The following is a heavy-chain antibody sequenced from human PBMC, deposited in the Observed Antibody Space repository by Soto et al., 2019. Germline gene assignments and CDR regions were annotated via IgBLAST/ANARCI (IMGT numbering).Heavy chain of an antibody. CDR1: GGSISSYY. Sequence: SETLSLTCTVSGGSISSYYWSWIRQPPGKGLEWIGYIYYSGSTNYNPSLKSRVTISVDTSNNQFSLKLSSVTAADTAVYYCARRDGSCFDYWGQGTLVTVSS. CDR2: IYYSGST. CDR3: ARRDGSCFDY. J-gene: IGHJ4*02. V-gene: IGHV4-59*08.